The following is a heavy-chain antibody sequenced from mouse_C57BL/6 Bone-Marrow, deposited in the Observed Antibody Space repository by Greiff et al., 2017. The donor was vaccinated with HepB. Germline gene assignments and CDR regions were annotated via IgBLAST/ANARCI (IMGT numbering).Heavy chain of an antibody. Sequence: QVQLQQSGPELVKPGASVKISCKASGYAFSSSWMNWVKQRPGKGLEWIGRIYPGDGDTNYNGKFKGKATLTADKSSSTAYMQLSSLTSEDSAVYCCARRGTWGDYFDYWGQGTTLTVSS. CDR1: GYAFSSSW. V-gene: IGHV1-82*01. J-gene: IGHJ2*01. D-gene: IGHD3-3*01. CDR3: ARRGTWGDYFDY. CDR2: IYPGDGDT.